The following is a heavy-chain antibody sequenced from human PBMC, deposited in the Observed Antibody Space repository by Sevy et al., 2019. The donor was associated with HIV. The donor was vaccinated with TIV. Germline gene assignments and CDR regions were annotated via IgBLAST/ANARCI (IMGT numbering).Heavy chain of an antibody. CDR2: IYYSGST. CDR1: GGSISSYY. D-gene: IGHD6-6*01. Sequence: SETLSLTCTVSGGSISSYYWSWIRQPPGKGLEWIGYIYYSGSTNYNLSLKSRVTISVDTSKNQFSLKLSSVTAADTAVYYCARYSSSSLGYYYYYGMDVWGQGTTVTVSS. J-gene: IGHJ6*02. CDR3: ARYSSSSLGYYYYYGMDV. V-gene: IGHV4-59*01.